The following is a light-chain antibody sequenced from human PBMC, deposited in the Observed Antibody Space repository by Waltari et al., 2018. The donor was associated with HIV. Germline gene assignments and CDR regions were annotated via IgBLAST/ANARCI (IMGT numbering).Light chain of an antibody. CDR3: GTRDTSLSAVV. CDR1: SSNIGSNF. V-gene: IGLV1-51*01. CDR2: DNN. J-gene: IGLJ2*01. Sequence: QSVLTQPPSVSAAPGQKVTISCSGCSSNIGSNFVSWYQQLPGTAPKLLIYDNNRRTSGISDRFSGSKSGTSATLGITGLQPGDEAEYYCGTRDTSLSAVVFGGGTKLTVL.